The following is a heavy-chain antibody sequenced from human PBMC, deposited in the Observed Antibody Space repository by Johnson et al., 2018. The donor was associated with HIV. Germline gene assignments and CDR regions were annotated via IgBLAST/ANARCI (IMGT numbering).Heavy chain of an antibody. Sequence: VQLVESGGGLVQPGRSLRLSCAASGFTFDDHGMSWVRQAPGKGLEWISGINWNGGNRGYADSVKGQFIISRDNGKNSLYLQMNSLRAEDTALYYCARGVGATTVAAFDIWGQGTMVTVSS. V-gene: IGHV3-20*04. CDR1: GFTFDDHG. CDR2: INWNGGNR. J-gene: IGHJ3*02. D-gene: IGHD1-26*01. CDR3: ARGVGATTVAAFDI.